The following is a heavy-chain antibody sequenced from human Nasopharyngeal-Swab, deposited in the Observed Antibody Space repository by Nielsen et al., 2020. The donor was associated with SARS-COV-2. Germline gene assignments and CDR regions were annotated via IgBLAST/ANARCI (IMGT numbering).Heavy chain of an antibody. D-gene: IGHD1-7*01. CDR2: INPTDGST. CDR1: GYTFTSYY. V-gene: IGHV1-46*01. J-gene: IGHJ6*02. CDR3: ARVLPFRITGTSVMDV. Sequence: ASVKVSCKASGYTFTSYYLHWVRQAPGQGLEWMGIINPTDGSTSYAQKFEGRVTMTRVTSTSTVYMELNSLRSEDTAVYYCARVLPFRITGTSVMDVWGQGTTVNVSS.